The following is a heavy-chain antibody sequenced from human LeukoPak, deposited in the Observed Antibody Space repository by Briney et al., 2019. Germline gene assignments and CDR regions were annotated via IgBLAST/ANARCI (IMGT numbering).Heavy chain of an antibody. CDR2: IIPILGIA. D-gene: IGHD5-24*01. Sequence: SVKVSCKASGGTFSSYTISWVRQAPGQGLEWTGRIIPILGIANYAQKFQGRVTITADKSTSTAYMELSSLRSEDTAVYYCARGDGYSFDYWGQGTLVTVSS. V-gene: IGHV1-69*02. CDR3: ARGDGYSFDY. CDR1: GGTFSSYT. J-gene: IGHJ4*02.